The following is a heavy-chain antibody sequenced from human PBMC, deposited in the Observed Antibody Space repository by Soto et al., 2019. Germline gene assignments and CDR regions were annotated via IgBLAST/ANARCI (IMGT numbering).Heavy chain of an antibody. CDR3: AKDRGLAESGRWSHYFYGMDV. J-gene: IGHJ6*02. Sequence: XESLRLSSVVSGFTLTNNGMHWVRQAPGQGLEWVAVISSDVSSQYYGDSVRGRFTISRDNSKNTLFLEMNSLRSEDTAVYYCAKDRGLAESGRWSHYFYGMDVWGQGTTVTVSS. CDR1: GFTLTNNG. CDR2: ISSDVSSQ. V-gene: IGHV3-30*18. D-gene: IGHD1-26*01.